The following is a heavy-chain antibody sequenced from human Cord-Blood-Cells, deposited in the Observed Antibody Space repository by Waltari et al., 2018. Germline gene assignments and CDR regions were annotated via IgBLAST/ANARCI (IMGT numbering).Heavy chain of an antibody. CDR1: GFTFSSYS. J-gene: IGHJ6*03. V-gene: IGHV3-48*02. Sequence: EVQLVESGGGLVQPGGSLRLSCAASGFTFSSYSMNWVRQAPGKGLEWVSYISSSSSTIYYADSGKGRFTISRDNAKNSLYLQMNSLRDEDTAVYYCARASSQGYDILTGYYTYYYMDVWGKGTTVTVSS. D-gene: IGHD3-9*01. CDR3: ARASSQGYDILTGYYTYYYMDV. CDR2: ISSSSSTI.